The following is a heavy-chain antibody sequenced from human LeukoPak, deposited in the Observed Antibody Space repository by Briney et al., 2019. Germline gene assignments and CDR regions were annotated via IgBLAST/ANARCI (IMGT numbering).Heavy chain of an antibody. Sequence: GESLKISCKGSGYSFTSYWIGWVRQMPGKGLEWMGIIYPGDSDTRYSPSFQGQVTISADKSISTAYLQWSSLNASATAMYYCARPWPGAKDAFDIWGQGTMVTVSS. D-gene: IGHD1-26*01. CDR1: GYSFTSYW. V-gene: IGHV5-51*01. J-gene: IGHJ3*02. CDR3: ARPWPGAKDAFDI. CDR2: IYPGDSDT.